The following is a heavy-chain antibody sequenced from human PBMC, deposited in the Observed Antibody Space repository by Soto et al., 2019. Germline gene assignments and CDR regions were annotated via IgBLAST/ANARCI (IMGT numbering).Heavy chain of an antibody. J-gene: IGHJ3*02. CDR3: ARDTGYDHDAFDI. CDR1: GYSFITSYH. V-gene: IGHV1-46*01. Sequence: ASVKVSCKASGYSFITSYHMHWVRQAPGQGLEWMGIINPTGSMTRYSQKFQGRPTMTRDTSTATDYMELSNLTSEDTAVYFCARDTGYDHDAFDIWGQGTRVTVSS. CDR2: INPTGSMT. D-gene: IGHD5-12*01.